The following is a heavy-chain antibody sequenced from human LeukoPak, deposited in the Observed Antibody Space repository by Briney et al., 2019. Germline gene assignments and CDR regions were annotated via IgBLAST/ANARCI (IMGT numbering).Heavy chain of an antibody. CDR2: IISSSSTI. Sequence: GGSLRLSCAAYGFTFSSYSMNWVRQAPGKGLEWVSHIISSSSTIYYADSVKGRFTISRDNAKNSLYLQMNSLRAEDTAVYYCARAGFTFSDYFGSFFDYWGQGTLVTVSS. CDR3: ARAGFTFSDYFGSFFDY. V-gene: IGHV3-48*01. D-gene: IGHD3-10*01. J-gene: IGHJ4*02. CDR1: GFTFSSYS.